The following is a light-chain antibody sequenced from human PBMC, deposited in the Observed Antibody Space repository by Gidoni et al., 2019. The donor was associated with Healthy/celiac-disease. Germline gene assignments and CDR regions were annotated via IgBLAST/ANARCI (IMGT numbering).Light chain of an antibody. Sequence: VFTQSPGTLSLSPGERAPLSCRASQSVSSSYLAWYQQKPGQAPRLLIYGASSRATGIPDRFSGSGSGTDFTLTISRLEPEDFAVYYCQQYGSSPYTFGQGTKLEIK. CDR1: QSVSSSY. CDR2: GAS. V-gene: IGKV3-20*01. CDR3: QQYGSSPYT. J-gene: IGKJ2*01.